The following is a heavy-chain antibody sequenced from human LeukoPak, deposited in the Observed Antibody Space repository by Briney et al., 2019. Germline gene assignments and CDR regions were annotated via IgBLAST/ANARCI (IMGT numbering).Heavy chain of an antibody. V-gene: IGHV1-2*06. CDR2: INPNSGGT. Sequence: ASVKVSCKASGYTFTGYYMHWVRQAPGQGLEWMGRINPNSGGTNYAQKFQGRVTMTRDTSISTAYMELSRPRSDDTAVYYCARDQAVSTYYYYYGMDVWGQGTTVTVSS. CDR1: GYTFTGYY. CDR3: ARDQAVSTYYYYYGMDV. J-gene: IGHJ6*02.